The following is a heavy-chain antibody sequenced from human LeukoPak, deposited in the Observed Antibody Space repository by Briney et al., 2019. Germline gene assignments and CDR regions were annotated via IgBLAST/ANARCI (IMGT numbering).Heavy chain of an antibody. V-gene: IGHV4-39*01. CDR3: ARHLGEGELLLNY. CDR1: GGSISSSSYY. CDR2: IYYSGST. J-gene: IGHJ4*02. Sequence: SETLSLTCTVSGGSISSSSYYWGWIRQPPGKGLEWIGSIYYSGSTYYNPSLKSRVTISVDTSKNQFSLKLSSVTAADTAVYYCARHLGEGELLLNYWGQGTLVTVSS. D-gene: IGHD1-26*01.